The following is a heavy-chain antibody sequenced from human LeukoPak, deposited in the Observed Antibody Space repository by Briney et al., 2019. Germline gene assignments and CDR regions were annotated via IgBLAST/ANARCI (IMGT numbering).Heavy chain of an antibody. Sequence: PSETLSLTCTVSGGSINTYYWSWLRQSPGKGLEWIGYISYSGSTDYNPSLKGRVTISVDTSKNQFSLKLSSVTAADTAVYYCARVPFKNDLWSGYYKGDYFDYWGQGTLVTVSS. CDR1: GGSINTYY. V-gene: IGHV4-59*08. J-gene: IGHJ4*02. CDR2: ISYSGST. CDR3: ARVPFKNDLWSGYYKGDYFDY. D-gene: IGHD3-3*01.